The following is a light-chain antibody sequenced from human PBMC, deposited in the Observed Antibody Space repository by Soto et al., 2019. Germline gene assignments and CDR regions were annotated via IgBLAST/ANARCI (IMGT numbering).Light chain of an antibody. CDR3: SSYASVIAYV. J-gene: IGLJ1*01. V-gene: IGLV2-14*01. Sequence: QSALTQPASASGSPGQSITIACTGTSSDVGGHNSVSWYQQHPGKAPKILNYENNHPPSGVSDRFSGSKAGNAAFLTIGGLHAEDEDDYCCSSYASVIAYVFGTGTKVTVL. CDR2: ENN. CDR1: SSDVGGHNS.